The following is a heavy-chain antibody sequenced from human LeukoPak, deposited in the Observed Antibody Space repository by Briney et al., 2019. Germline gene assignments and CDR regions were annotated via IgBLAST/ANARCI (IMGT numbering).Heavy chain of an antibody. J-gene: IGHJ4*02. D-gene: IGHD5-18*01. Sequence: GGSLRLSCAASGFTFSSYGMSWVRQAPGKGLEWVSGISGSGGSTYYADSVKGRFTISRDNSKNTLYLQMNSLRAEDTAVYYCAKDRLGYSYAQPFDYWGQGTLVTVSS. CDR1: GFTFSSYG. V-gene: IGHV3-23*01. CDR3: AKDRLGYSYAQPFDY. CDR2: ISGSGGST.